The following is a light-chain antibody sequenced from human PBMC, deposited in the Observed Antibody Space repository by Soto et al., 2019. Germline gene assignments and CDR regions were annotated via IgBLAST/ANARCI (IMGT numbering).Light chain of an antibody. J-gene: IGLJ3*02. CDR3: AAWDDSLNGFWV. CDR1: SSNIGSNT. CDR2: SNN. Sequence: QSVLTQPPSASGTPGQRVTISCSGSSSNIGSNTVNWYQQLPGTAPKLLIYSNNQRPSGVPDRFSGSKSGTSASLAISGLPSADEADYYCAAWDDSLNGFWVFGGGTKLTVL. V-gene: IGLV1-44*01.